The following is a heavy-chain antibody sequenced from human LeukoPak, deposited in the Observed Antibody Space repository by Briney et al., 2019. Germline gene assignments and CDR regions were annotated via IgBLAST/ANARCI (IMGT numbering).Heavy chain of an antibody. D-gene: IGHD4-17*01. CDR3: ARPTYGDYEPFFDY. V-gene: IGHV3-21*01. J-gene: IGHJ4*02. CDR1: GFTLSSYS. Sequence: GGSLRLSCAASGFTLSSYSMNWVRQAPGKGLEWVSSISSSSTYIYYADSVKGRFTISRDNAKNSLYLQMNSLRAEDTAVYYCARPTYGDYEPFFDYWGQGTLVTVSS. CDR2: ISSSSTYI.